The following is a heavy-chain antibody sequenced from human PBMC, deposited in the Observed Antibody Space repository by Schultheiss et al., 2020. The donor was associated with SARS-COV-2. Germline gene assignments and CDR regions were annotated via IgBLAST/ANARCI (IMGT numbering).Heavy chain of an antibody. V-gene: IGHV3-7*01. Sequence: GGSLRLPCAASGFTFSSYAMSWVRQAPGKGLEWVANIKQDGSEKYYVDSVKGRFTISRDNAKNSLYLQMNSLRAEDTAVYYCARESAYCGGDCYGDYWGQGTLVTVSS. D-gene: IGHD2-21*01. CDR1: GFTFSSYA. CDR2: IKQDGSEK. CDR3: ARESAYCGGDCYGDY. J-gene: IGHJ4*02.